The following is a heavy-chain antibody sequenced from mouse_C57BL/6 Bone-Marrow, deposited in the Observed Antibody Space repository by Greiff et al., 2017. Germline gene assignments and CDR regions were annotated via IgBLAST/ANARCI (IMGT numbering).Heavy chain of an antibody. CDR2: IWSGGST. D-gene: IGHD2-4*01. Sequence: VKLMESGPGLVQPSQSLSITCTVSGFSLTSYGVHWVRQSPGKGLEWLGVIWSGGSTDYNAAFISRLSISKDNSKSQVFFKMNSLQADDTAIYYCAKTLRQGDYYAMDYWGQGTSVTVSS. CDR1: GFSLTSYG. CDR3: AKTLRQGDYYAMDY. V-gene: IGHV2-2*01. J-gene: IGHJ4*01.